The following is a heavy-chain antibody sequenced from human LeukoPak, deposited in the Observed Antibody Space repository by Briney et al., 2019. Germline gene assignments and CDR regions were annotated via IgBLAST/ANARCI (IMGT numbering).Heavy chain of an antibody. D-gene: IGHD3-9*01. V-gene: IGHV4-34*01. Sequence: PSETLSLTCAVYGGSFSGYYWSWIRQPPGKGLEWIGEINHSGSTNYNPSLKSRVTISVDTSKNQFSLKLSSVTAADTAVYYCARGYFDWLLLEGETHLFDYWGQGTLVTVSS. CDR1: GGSFSGYY. J-gene: IGHJ4*02. CDR2: INHSGST. CDR3: ARGYFDWLLLEGETHLFDY.